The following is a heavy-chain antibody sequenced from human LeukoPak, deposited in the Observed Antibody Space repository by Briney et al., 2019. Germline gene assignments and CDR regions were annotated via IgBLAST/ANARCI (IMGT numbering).Heavy chain of an antibody. Sequence: PGGSLRLSCAASGFTFDDYAMHWVRQAPGKGLEWVSLISGDGGSTYYADSVKGRFTISRDNSKNTLYLQMNSLRAEDTAVYYCASRGYSYGQTIDYWGQGTLVTVSS. CDR2: ISGDGGST. J-gene: IGHJ4*02. D-gene: IGHD5-18*01. CDR1: GFTFDDYA. CDR3: ASRGYSYGQTIDY. V-gene: IGHV3-43*02.